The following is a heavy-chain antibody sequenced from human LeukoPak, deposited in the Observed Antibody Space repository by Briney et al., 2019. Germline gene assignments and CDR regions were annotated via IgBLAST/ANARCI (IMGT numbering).Heavy chain of an antibody. V-gene: IGHV3-33*06. CDR2: IWYDGSNK. CDR1: GFTFSSYG. Sequence: PGRSLRLSCAASGFTFSSYGMHWVRQAPGKGLEWVAVIWYDGSNKYYADSVKGRFTISRDNSKNTLYLQMNSLRAEDTAVYYCAKEYSGSYCVGWFDPWGQGTLVTVSS. J-gene: IGHJ5*02. CDR3: AKEYSGSYCVGWFDP. D-gene: IGHD1-26*01.